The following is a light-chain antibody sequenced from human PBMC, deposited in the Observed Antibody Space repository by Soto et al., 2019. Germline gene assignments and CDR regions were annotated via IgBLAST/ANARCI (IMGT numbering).Light chain of an antibody. CDR1: SSDFGGTNY. J-gene: IGLJ2*01. CDR3: TSYAGSYADVV. CDR2: EVT. Sequence: QSALTQPPSASGSPGRSVTISCTGASSDFGGTNYVSWYQQHPGKAPKLMIFEVTKRPSGVPDRFSGSKSGNTASLTVSGLQAEDEADYYCTSYAGSYADVVFGGGTKLTVL. V-gene: IGLV2-8*01.